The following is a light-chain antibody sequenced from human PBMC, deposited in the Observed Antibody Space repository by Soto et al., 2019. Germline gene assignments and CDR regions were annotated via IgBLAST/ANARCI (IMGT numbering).Light chain of an antibody. CDR1: QIISTY. CDR3: EQRYSTPQVT. V-gene: IGKV1-39*01. CDR2: KAS. Sequence: MQMTQSPSSLSASVGDRVTFTCRASQIISTYLSWYQQKPGKAPKLLIYKASSLEGGVPSRFSGSGSGTEFTLTISSLQPEDFATYYCEQRYSTPQVTFGGGTKVEIK. J-gene: IGKJ4*01.